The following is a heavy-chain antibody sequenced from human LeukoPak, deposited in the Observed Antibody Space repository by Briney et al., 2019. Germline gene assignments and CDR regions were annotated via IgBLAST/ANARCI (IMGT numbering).Heavy chain of an antibody. CDR1: GFTFSVSG. Sequence: PGGSLRLSCAASGFTFSVSGMHWVRQAPGKGLEWVAVISYDGTNKYYADSVKGRFAISRDNSKNTLYLQMNSLRAEDTAVYHCAGGYSHFDYWGQGTLVTASS. D-gene: IGHD5-18*01. J-gene: IGHJ4*02. CDR3: AGGYSHFDY. V-gene: IGHV3-30*03. CDR2: ISYDGTNK.